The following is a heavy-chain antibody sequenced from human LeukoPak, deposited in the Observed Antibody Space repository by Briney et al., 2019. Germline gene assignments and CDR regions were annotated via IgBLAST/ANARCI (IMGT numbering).Heavy chain of an antibody. J-gene: IGHJ4*02. CDR1: GYSFTRYW. V-gene: IGHV5-51*01. Sequence: GESLKISCKGSGYSFTRYWIGLVRQMPGKGLEWMGIIYPGDSDTKYGPSFQGQVTISADKSISTAYLQWSSLKASDTAMYYCAKSNYYDNSGYNGAFDYWGQGTLVTVSS. CDR3: AKSNYYDNSGYNGAFDY. CDR2: IYPGDSDT. D-gene: IGHD3-22*01.